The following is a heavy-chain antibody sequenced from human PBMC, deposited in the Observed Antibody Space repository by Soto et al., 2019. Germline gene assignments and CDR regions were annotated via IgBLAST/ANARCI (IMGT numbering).Heavy chain of an antibody. J-gene: IGHJ6*02. CDR2: IWYDGSNK. CDR3: ARDRMYSGGATVGSYYGMDV. D-gene: IGHD1-26*01. V-gene: IGHV3-33*01. CDR1: GFTFSSYG. Sequence: PGGSLRLSCAASGFTFSSYGMHWFRQAPGKGLEWVAVIWYDGSNKYYADSVKGRFTISRDNSKNTLYLQMNSLRAEDTAVYYCARDRMYSGGATVGSYYGMDVWGQGTTVTVSS.